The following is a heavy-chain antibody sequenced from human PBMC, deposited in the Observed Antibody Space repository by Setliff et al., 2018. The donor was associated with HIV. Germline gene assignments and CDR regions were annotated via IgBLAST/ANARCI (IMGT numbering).Heavy chain of an antibody. CDR3: AKSSPSIGYITDC. CDR1: GVSISSYY. V-gene: IGHV4-59*01. J-gene: IGHJ4*02. Sequence: SETLSLTCSVSGVSISSYYWSWIRHSPGKGLEWIGIIFPGGATNYNPSLTSRVTISVDTSKNHLFLKLASVTTADAAVYFCAKSSPSIGYITDCWGQGTPVTVSS. CDR2: IFPGGAT. D-gene: IGHD5-12*01.